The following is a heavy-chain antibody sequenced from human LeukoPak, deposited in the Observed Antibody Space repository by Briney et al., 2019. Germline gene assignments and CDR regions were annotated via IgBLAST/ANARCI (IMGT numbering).Heavy chain of an antibody. J-gene: IGHJ5*02. CDR1: GFTFSDFY. CDR2: ISTTGYTI. CDR3: ARGVSKNP. Sequence: GGSLRLSCEASGFTFSDFYMSWIRQAPGQGLEWLSYISTTGYTIYYADSVKGRFTISRDNTQNSLFLQMDSLRAKDTAVYYCARGVSKNPWGQGTLVTVSS. V-gene: IGHV3-11*04.